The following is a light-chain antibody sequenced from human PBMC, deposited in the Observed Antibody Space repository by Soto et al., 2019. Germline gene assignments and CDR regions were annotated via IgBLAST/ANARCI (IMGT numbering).Light chain of an antibody. CDR3: QQYNNWPRT. CDR1: QSVSSN. V-gene: IGKV3-15*01. J-gene: IGKJ1*01. CDR2: DES. Sequence: EIVMTQSPATLSVSPGERATLSCRASQSVSSNLAWYQQKPGQAPRLLIYDESTRATGIPARFSGSGSGTQFTLTISILQSEDFAVYYCQQYNNWPRTFGQGTKVEIK.